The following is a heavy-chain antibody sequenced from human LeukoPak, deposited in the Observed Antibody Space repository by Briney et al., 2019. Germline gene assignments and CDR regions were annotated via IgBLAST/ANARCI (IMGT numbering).Heavy chain of an antibody. V-gene: IGHV1-2*02. Sequence: GASVKVSCKASGYTFTGYYMHWVRQAPGQGLEWMGWINPNSGDTNYAQNFQGRVTMTRDRSISTAYMELSRLTSDDTAVYSCARGLGYCSGGTCAPGALDIWGQGTMVTVSS. CDR3: ARGLGYCSGGTCAPGALDI. D-gene: IGHD2-15*01. J-gene: IGHJ3*02. CDR2: INPNSGDT. CDR1: GYTFTGYY.